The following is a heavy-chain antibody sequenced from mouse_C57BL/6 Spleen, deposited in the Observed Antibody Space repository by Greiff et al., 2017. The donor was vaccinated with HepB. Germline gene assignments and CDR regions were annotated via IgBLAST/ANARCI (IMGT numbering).Heavy chain of an antibody. D-gene: IGHD1-1*01. V-gene: IGHV1-81*01. J-gene: IGHJ4*01. CDR2: IYPRSGNT. CDR3: ARSEDGSSWAMDY. CDR1: GYTFTSYG. Sequence: VQRVESGAELARPGASVKLSCKASGYTFTSYGISWVKQRTGQGLEWIGEIYPRSGNTYYNEKFKGKATLTADKSSSTAYMELRSLTSEDSAVYFCARSEDGSSWAMDYWGQGTSVTVSS.